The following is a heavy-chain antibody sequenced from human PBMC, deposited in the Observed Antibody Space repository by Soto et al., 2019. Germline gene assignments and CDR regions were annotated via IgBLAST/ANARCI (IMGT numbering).Heavy chain of an antibody. CDR2: IYYSGST. D-gene: IGHD6-13*01. Sequence: LSLTCTVSGGSISSGGYYWSWIRQHPGKGLEWIGYIYYSGSTYYNPSLKSRVTISVDTSKNQFSLKLSSVTAADTAVYYCARGAAAARGYFDYWGQGTLVTVSS. J-gene: IGHJ4*02. CDR1: GGSISSGGYY. CDR3: ARGAAAARGYFDY. V-gene: IGHV4-31*03.